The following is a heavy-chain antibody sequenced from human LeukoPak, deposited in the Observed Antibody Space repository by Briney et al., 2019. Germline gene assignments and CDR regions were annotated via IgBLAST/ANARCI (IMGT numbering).Heavy chain of an antibody. V-gene: IGHV4-38-2*02. CDR1: GYSISSGYY. J-gene: IGHJ5*02. CDR3: ARGRYGDYDGFDP. D-gene: IGHD4-17*01. Sequence: SETLSLTCTVSGYSISSGYYWGWIRQPPGKGLEWIGSIYHSGSTYYNPSLKSRVTISLNTSKNQFSLRLSSVTAADTAVYYRARGRYGDYDGFDPWGQGTLVTVSS. CDR2: IYHSGST.